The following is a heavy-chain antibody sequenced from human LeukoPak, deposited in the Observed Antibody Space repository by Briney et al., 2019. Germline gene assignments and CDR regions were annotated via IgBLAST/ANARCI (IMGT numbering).Heavy chain of an antibody. Sequence: ASVKVSCKASGYTFTSYYMHWVRQAPGQGLEWMGIINPSGGSTSYAQKFQGRVTLTRDTSTSTVYMELISLRSEDTAVYYCARDQTYGDYGGIPDYWGQGTLVTVSS. CDR1: GYTFTSYY. J-gene: IGHJ4*02. D-gene: IGHD4-17*01. CDR2: INPSGGST. CDR3: ARDQTYGDYGGIPDY. V-gene: IGHV1-46*01.